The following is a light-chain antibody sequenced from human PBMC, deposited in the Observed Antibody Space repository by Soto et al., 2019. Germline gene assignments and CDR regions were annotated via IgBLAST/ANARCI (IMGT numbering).Light chain of an antibody. V-gene: IGKV3-20*01. Sequence: EIGVTQSPATVSLSPGERATLSCMASQSLSSNFLAWYQQKPGQPPRLLIYDSSTRATGFPDRFSGSGSGTDFTLTIIRLEPEDFAVYYCQQYDISPWPFGQGTKGDIK. CDR2: DSS. J-gene: IGKJ1*01. CDR1: QSLSSNF. CDR3: QQYDISPWP.